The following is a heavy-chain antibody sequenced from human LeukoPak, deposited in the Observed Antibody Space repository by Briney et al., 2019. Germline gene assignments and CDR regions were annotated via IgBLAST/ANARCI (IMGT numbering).Heavy chain of an antibody. Sequence: GASVKVSCKASGYTLTDYYMHWVRQAPGQGLEWMGWINPNSGDTNYAQKFQGRVTMTRDTSTSTAYMELSRLRSDDTAVYYCARGTGLVPYYDILTGYHQFDYWGQGTLVTVSS. D-gene: IGHD3-9*01. CDR3: ARGTGLVPYYDILTGYHQFDY. CDR2: INPNSGDT. V-gene: IGHV1-2*02. CDR1: GYTLTDYY. J-gene: IGHJ4*02.